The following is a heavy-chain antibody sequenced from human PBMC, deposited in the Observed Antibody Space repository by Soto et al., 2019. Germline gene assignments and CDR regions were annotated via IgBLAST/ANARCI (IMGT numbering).Heavy chain of an antibody. V-gene: IGHV4-59*01. J-gene: IGHJ4*02. CDR2: IYYSGST. CDR3: ARFDGRGRYFDY. Sequence: QVQLQESGPGLVKPSETLSLTCTVSGGSISSYYWCWIRQPPGKGLEWIGYIYYSGSTNYNPSRKCLVTISVDTSKDQFSLKLCSVTAADTAGYYCARFDGRGRYFDYWGQGTLVTVSS. CDR1: GGSISSYY. D-gene: IGHD2-15*01.